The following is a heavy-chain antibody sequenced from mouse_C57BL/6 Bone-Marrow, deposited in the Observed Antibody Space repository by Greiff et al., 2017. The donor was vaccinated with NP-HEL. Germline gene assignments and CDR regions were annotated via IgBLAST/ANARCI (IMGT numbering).Heavy chain of an antibody. D-gene: IGHD1-1*01. CDR1: GYSFTGYF. V-gene: IGHV1-20*01. Sequence: VQLKESGPELVKPGDSVKISCKASGYSFTGYFMNWVMQSHGKSLEWIGRINPYNGDTFYNQKFKGKATLTVDKSSSTAHMELRSLTSEDSAVYYCARAEIYYYGSRPSWFAYWGQGTLVTVSA. J-gene: IGHJ3*01. CDR2: INPYNGDT. CDR3: ARAEIYYYGSRPSWFAY.